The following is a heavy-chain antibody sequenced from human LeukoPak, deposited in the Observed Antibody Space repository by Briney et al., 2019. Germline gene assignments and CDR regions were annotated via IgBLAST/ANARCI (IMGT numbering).Heavy chain of an antibody. CDR3: AKGDNDILTGYYNSFDY. V-gene: IGHV3-23*01. CDR2: ISGSGIST. CDR1: GFTFNSYA. D-gene: IGHD3-9*01. J-gene: IGHJ4*02. Sequence: GGSLRLSCAASGFTFNSYAMTWVRQAPGKGLEWVSSISGSGISTYYSDSVKGRFTISRDNSKNTLYLQVNSLRAEDTAIYYCAKGDNDILTGYYNSFDYWGQGTLVTVSS.